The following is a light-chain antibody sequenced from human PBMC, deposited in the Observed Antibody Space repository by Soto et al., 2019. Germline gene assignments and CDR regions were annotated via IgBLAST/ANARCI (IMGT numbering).Light chain of an antibody. CDR1: RSLAYSDGNTY. V-gene: IGKV2-30*01. Sequence: DAVMTQSPLSLPVTLGQPASISCRSSRSLAYSDGNTYLNWFQQRPGQSPRRLIYNVSNRDSGVXDXXSGSGSGTDFTLKISRVEAEDVGVYFCMQGTHWPPTFGQGTKVEIK. CDR3: MQGTHWPPT. CDR2: NVS. J-gene: IGKJ1*01.